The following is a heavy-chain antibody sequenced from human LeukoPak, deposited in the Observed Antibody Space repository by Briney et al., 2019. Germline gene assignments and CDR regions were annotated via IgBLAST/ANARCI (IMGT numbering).Heavy chain of an antibody. V-gene: IGHV3-23*01. D-gene: IGHD2-15*01. Sequence: QPGGSLRLSCAASGFTFSSYAMSWARQAPGKGLEWVSAISGSGGSTYYADSVKGRFTISRDNSKNTLYLQMNSLRAEDTAVYYCAKDSEVAATLHYYGMDVWGQGTTVTVSS. CDR2: ISGSGGST. J-gene: IGHJ6*02. CDR3: AKDSEVAATLHYYGMDV. CDR1: GFTFSSYA.